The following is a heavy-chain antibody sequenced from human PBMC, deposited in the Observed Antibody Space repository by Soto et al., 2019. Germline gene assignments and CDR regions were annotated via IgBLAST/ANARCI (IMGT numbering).Heavy chain of an antibody. CDR3: VTDRLV. CDR2: IKSKTDGGTT. V-gene: IGHV3-15*01. J-gene: IGHJ4*02. CDR1: GFTFTNAW. D-gene: IGHD2-2*01. Sequence: EVQLVESGGGLVKPGGSLRLSCAASGFTFTNAWMNWVRQAPGKVLESIGRIKSKTDGGTTDYTAPVKGRFIISRDDSKNTLFLQMSSLQIEDTAVYYCVTDRLVWGQGALVTVFS.